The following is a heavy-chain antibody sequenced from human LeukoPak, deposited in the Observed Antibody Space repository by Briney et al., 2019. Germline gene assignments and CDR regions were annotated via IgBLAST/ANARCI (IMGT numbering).Heavy chain of an antibody. J-gene: IGHJ4*02. D-gene: IGHD5-12*01. Sequence: GGTLTLACATSGFTFSRYALDWFRQGPGKGLEYVLFISTNGGSTYYANSVKGRFIISRDNSKNTLFLQLGRLRAEDMAAYYCAVAYGGYDWEGGFDYWGQGTLVTVSS. CDR1: GFTFSRYA. CDR2: ISTNGGST. CDR3: AVAYGGYDWEGGFDY. V-gene: IGHV3-64*01.